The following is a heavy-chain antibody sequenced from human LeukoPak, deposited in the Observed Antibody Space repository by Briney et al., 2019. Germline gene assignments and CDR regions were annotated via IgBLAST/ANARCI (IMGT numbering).Heavy chain of an antibody. J-gene: IGHJ4*02. V-gene: IGHV3-7*01. Sequence: GGSLRLSCAASGFTFSSYAMSWVRQAPGKGLEWVANIRQDGSAKYYGDSVEGRLTISRDNAKISLYLQMNSLRAEDTAVYYCARIDSRGSTWDYWGQGTLVTVSS. CDR1: GFTFSSYA. D-gene: IGHD3-22*01. CDR2: IRQDGSAK. CDR3: ARIDSRGSTWDY.